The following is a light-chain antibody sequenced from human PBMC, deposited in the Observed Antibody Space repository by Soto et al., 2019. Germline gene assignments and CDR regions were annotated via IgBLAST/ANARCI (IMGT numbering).Light chain of an antibody. CDR1: QSVNRN. CDR3: QEYDNWLTWT. Sequence: IVMTHSPDTQTVSPGERATLSCRASQSVNRNLAWYQQKPGQAPRLLMYGASTRATGIPARFSGSGSGTEFTLTISSLQPEDFAVYYCQEYDNWLTWTFGQGTKVDIK. J-gene: IGKJ1*01. CDR2: GAS. V-gene: IGKV3D-15*01.